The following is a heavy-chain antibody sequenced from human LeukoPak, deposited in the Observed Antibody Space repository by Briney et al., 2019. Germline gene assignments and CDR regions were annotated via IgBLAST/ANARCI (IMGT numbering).Heavy chain of an antibody. CDR2: IIHDGST. Sequence: PSQTLSLTCAVSGGSISSGSSSCSWIRQPPGEGLEWIVYIIHDGSTSYNPPFKSRVTISVDRSKNQFSLKLSSVTAADTAVYYCGGGKITGFRDYFDYWGQGTLVTVSS. V-gene: IGHV4-30-2*01. CDR3: GGGKITGFRDYFDY. CDR1: GGSISSGSSS. D-gene: IGHD3-10*01. J-gene: IGHJ4*02.